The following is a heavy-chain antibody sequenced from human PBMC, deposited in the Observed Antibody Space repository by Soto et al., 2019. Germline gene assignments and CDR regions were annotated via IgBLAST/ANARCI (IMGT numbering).Heavy chain of an antibody. CDR1: GFTFSNYA. CDR3: ARDRTGEDAGGWFDP. Sequence: QVQLVESGGGVVQAGRSLRLSCTASGFTFSNYAIHWVRQAPGKGLEWVAVISNDESNKYYADSVKGRFSISRDNPKNTLYLQMNSLRDEDTAVYYCARDRTGEDAGGWFDPWGQGTLVSVSS. V-gene: IGHV3-30-3*01. D-gene: IGHD3-10*01. CDR2: ISNDESNK. J-gene: IGHJ5*02.